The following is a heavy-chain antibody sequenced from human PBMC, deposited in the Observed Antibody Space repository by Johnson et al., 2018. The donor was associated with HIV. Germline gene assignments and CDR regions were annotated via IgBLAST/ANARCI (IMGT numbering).Heavy chain of an antibody. Sequence: VQLVESGGGVVQPGRSLRLSCAASGFTFSSYGIHWVRQAPGKVLEWVANIKEDGSEKYYVDSVKGRFTISRDNAKNSLYLQMNSLRTEDTALYYCAKDGSGDVRGAFDSWGQRKMVTGSS. J-gene: IGHJ3*02. CDR1: GFTFSSYG. CDR3: AKDGSGDVRGAFDS. V-gene: IGHV3-7*03. D-gene: IGHD3-10*02. CDR2: IKEDGSEK.